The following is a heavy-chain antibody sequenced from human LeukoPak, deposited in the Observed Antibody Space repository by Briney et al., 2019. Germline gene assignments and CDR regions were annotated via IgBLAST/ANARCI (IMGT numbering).Heavy chain of an antibody. Sequence: GASVKVSCKASGGTFSSYAISWVRQAPGQGLEWMGGIIPIFGTANYAQKFQGRVTMTRDTSTSTVYMELSSLRSEDTAVYYCARGLQLWLYYFDYWGQGTLVTVSS. J-gene: IGHJ4*02. CDR2: IIPIFGTA. CDR3: ARGLQLWLYYFDY. D-gene: IGHD5-18*01. V-gene: IGHV1-69*05. CDR1: GGTFSSYA.